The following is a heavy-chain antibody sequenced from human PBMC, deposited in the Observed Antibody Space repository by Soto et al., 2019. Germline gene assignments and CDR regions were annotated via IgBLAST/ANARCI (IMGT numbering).Heavy chain of an antibody. CDR2: ISGSGGST. D-gene: IGHD6-13*01. CDR1: GFTFSSYA. J-gene: IGHJ4*02. Sequence: GGSLRLSCEASGFTFSSYAMSWVRQAPGKGLEWVSAISGSGGSTYYADSVKGRFTISRDNSKNTLCLQMNSLRAEDTAVYYCAKSPSRLQRHSSSFSGFDYWGQGTLVTVSS. V-gene: IGHV3-23*01. CDR3: AKSPSRLQRHSSSFSGFDY.